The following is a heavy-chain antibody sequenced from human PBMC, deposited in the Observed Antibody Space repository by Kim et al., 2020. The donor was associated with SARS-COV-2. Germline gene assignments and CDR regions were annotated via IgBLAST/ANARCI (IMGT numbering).Heavy chain of an antibody. Sequence: GASLKISCKGSGYSFTSYWISWVRQMPGKGLEWMGRIDPSDSYTNYSPSFQGHVTISADKSISTAYLQWSSLKASDTAMYYCARAVYDYVWGSYTYYFDYWGQGTLVTVSS. V-gene: IGHV5-10-1*01. J-gene: IGHJ4*02. CDR3: ARAVYDYVWGSYTYYFDY. CDR2: IDPSDSYT. D-gene: IGHD3-16*01. CDR1: GYSFTSYW.